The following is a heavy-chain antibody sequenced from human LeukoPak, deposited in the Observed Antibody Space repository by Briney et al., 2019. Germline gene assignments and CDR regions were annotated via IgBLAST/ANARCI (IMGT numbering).Heavy chain of an antibody. Sequence: SVKVSCKASGGTFSSYAISWVRQAPGQGLEWMGGNIPIFGTANYAQKFQGRVTITTDESTSTAYMELSSLRSEDTAVYYCARDAASSGWYDYWGQGTLVTVSS. D-gene: IGHD6-19*01. CDR3: ARDAASSGWYDY. J-gene: IGHJ4*02. V-gene: IGHV1-69*05. CDR1: GGTFSSYA. CDR2: NIPIFGTA.